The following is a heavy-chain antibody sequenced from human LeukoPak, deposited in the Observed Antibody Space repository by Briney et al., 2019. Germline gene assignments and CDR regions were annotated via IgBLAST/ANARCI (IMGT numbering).Heavy chain of an antibody. Sequence: GASVKVSCKASGYTFTGYYMHWVRQAPGQGLEWMGWINPNSGGTNYAQKFQGRVTMTRDTSISTAYMELSRLRSDDTAVYYCARVLTAAGTGNWFDPWGQGTLVTVSS. CDR2: INPNSGGT. V-gene: IGHV1-2*02. D-gene: IGHD6-13*01. CDR3: ARVLTAAGTGNWFDP. J-gene: IGHJ5*02. CDR1: GYTFTGYY.